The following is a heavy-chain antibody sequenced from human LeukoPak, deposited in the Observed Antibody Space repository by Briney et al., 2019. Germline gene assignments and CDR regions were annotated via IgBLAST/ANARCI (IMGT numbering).Heavy chain of an antibody. D-gene: IGHD3-22*01. CDR3: AREVGETYYYDSSGYYYDY. V-gene: IGHV3-74*01. CDR2: IYSDGSSI. J-gene: IGHJ4*02. CDR1: GFTFSSYW. Sequence: GGSLRLSCAASGFTFSSYWMHWVRQAPGKGLAWVSRIYSDGSSISYADSVKGRFTISRDNAKNTLYLQMNSLRAEETAVYYCAREVGETYYYDSSGYYYDYWGQGTLVTVSS.